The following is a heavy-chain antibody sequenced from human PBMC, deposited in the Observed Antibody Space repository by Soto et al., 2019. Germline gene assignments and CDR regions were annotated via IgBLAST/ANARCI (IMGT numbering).Heavy chain of an antibody. CDR3: ATSSPLFDN. CDR1: GSAFSGYS. CDR2: ISYDGTNT. J-gene: IGHJ4*02. Sequence: QVQLVESGGGVVQPGRSLRLSCAASGSAFSGYSMHWVRQAPGKGLEWVAIISYDGTNTYYADSVRGRFTVSRDNSRTTLNLQMNSLRVEDTAVYYCATSSPLFDNWGQGTLVTVSS. V-gene: IGHV3-30-3*01.